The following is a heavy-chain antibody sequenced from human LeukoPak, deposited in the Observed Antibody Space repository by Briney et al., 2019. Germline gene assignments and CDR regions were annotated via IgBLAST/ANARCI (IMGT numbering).Heavy chain of an antibody. J-gene: IGHJ5*02. CDR2: IYSGDSDT. CDR3: ARSTDYYYDSSGP. Sequence: GIIYSGDSDTRYSPSFQGQVTISADKSISTAYLQWSSLKASDTAMYYCARSTDYYYDSSGPWGQGTLVTVSS. D-gene: IGHD3-22*01. V-gene: IGHV5-51*01.